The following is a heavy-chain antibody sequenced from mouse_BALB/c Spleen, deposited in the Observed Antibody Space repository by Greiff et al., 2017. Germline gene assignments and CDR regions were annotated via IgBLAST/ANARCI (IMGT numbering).Heavy chain of an antibody. CDR2: IWAGGST. D-gene: IGHD2-4*01. V-gene: IGHV2-9*02. J-gene: IGHJ3*01. CDR1: GFSLTSYG. CDR3: ARDEDYGLAY. Sequence: VHLVESGPGLVAPSQSLSITCTVSGFSLTSYGVHWVRQPPGKGLEWLGVIWAGGSTNYNSALMSRLSISKDNSKSQVFLKMNSLQTDDTAMYYCARDEDYGLAYWGQGTLVTVSA.